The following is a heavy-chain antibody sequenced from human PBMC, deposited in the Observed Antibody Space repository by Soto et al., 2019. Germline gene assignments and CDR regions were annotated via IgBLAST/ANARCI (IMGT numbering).Heavy chain of an antibody. Sequence: LGESLKISCKGSGYIFTSYWIAWVRQMPGKGLEWMGIIYPGDSDTRYSPSFQGQVTISADKSVSTAYLQWSSLKASDTAMYYCARLRYSSSSASDYWGQGTLVTVSS. V-gene: IGHV5-51*01. CDR3: ARLRYSSSSASDY. J-gene: IGHJ4*02. CDR1: GYIFTSYW. CDR2: IYPGDSDT. D-gene: IGHD6-6*01.